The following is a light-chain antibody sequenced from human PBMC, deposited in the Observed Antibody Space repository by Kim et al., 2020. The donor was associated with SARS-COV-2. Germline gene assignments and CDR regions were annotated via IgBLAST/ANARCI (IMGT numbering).Light chain of an antibody. CDR1: RGNIAGYQ. CDR2: GHD. CDR3: QSYDVSSHVV. J-gene: IGLJ2*01. V-gene: IGLV6-57*03. Sequence: KPVTHACTRSRGNIAGYQVQWYQRRTGSARSTVIYGHDQRPSGVPGRFSGSIDSSSNAASLCISGLKNEDEADYYCQSYDVSSHVVFGGGTQLTVL.